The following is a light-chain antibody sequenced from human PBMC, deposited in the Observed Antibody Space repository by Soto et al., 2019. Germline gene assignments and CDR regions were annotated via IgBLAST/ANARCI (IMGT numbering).Light chain of an antibody. Sequence: QSVLTQPASVSGSPGQSITISCTGTSSDVGSYNLVSWYQQHPGKAPKLMIYEVSKRPSGVSNRFSGSRSDSTASLTISGLQAEDEADYYCCSYAGSSTYVVFGGGTKLTVL. J-gene: IGLJ2*01. CDR1: SSDVGSYNL. CDR3: CSYAGSSTYVV. V-gene: IGLV2-23*02. CDR2: EVS.